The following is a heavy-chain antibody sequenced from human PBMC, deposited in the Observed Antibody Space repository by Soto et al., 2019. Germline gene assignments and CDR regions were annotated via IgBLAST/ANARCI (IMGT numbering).Heavy chain of an antibody. J-gene: IGHJ6*03. CDR3: ARGKGYDYIWGSYHHYSYMDV. V-gene: IGHV4-34*01. CDR1: GGSFSGYY. Sequence: QVQLQQWGAGLLKPSETLSLTCAVYGGSFSGYYWSWIRQPPGKGLEWIGEINHSGSTNYNPSLNSRVTISVDASKNQFSLKLTSATAADTAVYYCARGKGYDYIWGSYHHYSYMDVWGKGTTVTVSS. D-gene: IGHD3-16*01. CDR2: INHSGST.